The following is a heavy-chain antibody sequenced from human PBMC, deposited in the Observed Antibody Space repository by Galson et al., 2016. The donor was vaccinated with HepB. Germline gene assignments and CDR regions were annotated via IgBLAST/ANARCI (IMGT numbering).Heavy chain of an antibody. V-gene: IGHV3-23*01. Sequence: SLRLSCAASGFSFSTFAMSWVRQAPGKGPEWISGITGTGGGTYAADAEKGRFTISRDTSKNTLFPQLSSLRVEATAVYYCAKDHTGSTVGWSDGVDVWGQGTRVTVSS. CDR2: ITGTGGGT. J-gene: IGHJ6*02. D-gene: IGHD1-7*01. CDR1: GFSFSTFA. CDR3: AKDHTGSTVGWSDGVDV.